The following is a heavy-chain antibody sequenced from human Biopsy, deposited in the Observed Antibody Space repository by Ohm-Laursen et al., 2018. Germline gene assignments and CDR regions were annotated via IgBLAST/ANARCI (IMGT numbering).Heavy chain of an antibody. CDR1: GFTVSRNY. V-gene: IGHV3-53*01. CDR2: IDSGGYT. J-gene: IGHJ3*02. Sequence: SLRLSCTASGFTVSRNYMTWVRQAPGKGLEWVSVIDSGGYTHYTDSVKGRFTISRDNSKNTLYLQMNNLSAEDTAVHYCARSTYYYESSGTRRGLDIWGQGTMVTVSS. D-gene: IGHD3-22*01. CDR3: ARSTYYYESSGTRRGLDI.